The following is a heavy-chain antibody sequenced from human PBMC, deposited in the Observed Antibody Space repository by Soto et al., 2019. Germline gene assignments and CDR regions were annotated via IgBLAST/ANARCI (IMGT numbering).Heavy chain of an antibody. J-gene: IGHJ4*02. CDR1: GGSFSSYY. Sequence: SETLSLTCTVSGGSFSSYYWSWIRQPPGKGLEWIGYIYYSGSTNYNPSLKSRVTISVDTSKNQFSLKLSSVTAADTVVYYCARGNYYDSSGYYDYWGQGTLVTVS. CDR2: IYYSGST. CDR3: ARGNYYDSSGYYDY. V-gene: IGHV4-59*01. D-gene: IGHD3-22*01.